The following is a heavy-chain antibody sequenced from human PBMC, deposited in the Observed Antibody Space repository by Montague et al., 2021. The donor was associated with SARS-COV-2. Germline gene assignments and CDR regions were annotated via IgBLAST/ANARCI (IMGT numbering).Heavy chain of an antibody. V-gene: IGHV3-48*03. D-gene: IGHD2-15*01. J-gene: IGHJ6*02. CDR1: GFAFSNYE. CDR3: ARDLKQFRGIFHYSSVMDV. Sequence: SLRLSCATSGFAFSNYEFHWVRQAPGKGLEGLSFISIGGNSIDTADSVKGRFIISRDNAKNSLYLQMNSPRVEDTAVYYCARDLKQFRGIFHYSSVMDVWGQGTPVTVSS. CDR2: ISIGGNSI.